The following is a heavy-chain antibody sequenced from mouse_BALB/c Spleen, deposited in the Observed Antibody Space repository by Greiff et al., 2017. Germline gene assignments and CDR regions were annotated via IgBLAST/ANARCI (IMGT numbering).Heavy chain of an antibody. CDR3: AGGEDGYYYFDY. CDR1: GDSITSGY. Sequence: EVKLQESGPSLVKPSQTLSLTCSVTGDSITSGYWNWIRKFPGNKLEYMGYISYSGSTYYNPSLKSRISITRDTSKNQYYLQLNSVTTEDTATYYCAGGEDGYYYFDYWGQGTTLTVSS. J-gene: IGHJ2*01. D-gene: IGHD2-3*01. CDR2: ISYSGST. V-gene: IGHV3-8*02.